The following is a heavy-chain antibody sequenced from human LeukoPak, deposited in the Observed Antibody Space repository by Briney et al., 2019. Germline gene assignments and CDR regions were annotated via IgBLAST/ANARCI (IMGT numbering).Heavy chain of an antibody. J-gene: IGHJ4*02. Sequence: GGSLRLSCAASGFTFSSNWMSWVRQALGKGLEWVANIKEDGSEKYYVDSVKGRFTISRDNAKNSLYLQMNSLRAEDTAVYYCARLREIPVFGVVTKSTSYFDYWGQGTLVTVSS. CDR2: IKEDGSEK. CDR1: GFTFSSNW. V-gene: IGHV3-7*01. CDR3: ARLREIPVFGVVTKSTSYFDY. D-gene: IGHD3-3*01.